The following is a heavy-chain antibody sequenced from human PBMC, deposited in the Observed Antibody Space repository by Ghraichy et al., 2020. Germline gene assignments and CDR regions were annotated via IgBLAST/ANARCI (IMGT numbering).Heavy chain of an antibody. Sequence: PCVTSGFSFSHCGFNWVRQAPGRGLEWIAYISNGGNTIYYADSVKGRFTVSKDNAKNSLYLQMNSLRDDDTAVYFCARLAMASPVNAGWYFDVWGRGTLVTVSS. J-gene: IGHJ2*01. CDR1: GFSFSHCG. CDR2: ISNGGNTI. CDR3: ARLAMASPVNAGWYFDV. V-gene: IGHV3-48*02. D-gene: IGHD5-24*01.